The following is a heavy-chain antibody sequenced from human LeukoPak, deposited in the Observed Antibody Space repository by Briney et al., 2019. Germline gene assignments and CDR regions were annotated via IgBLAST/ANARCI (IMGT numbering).Heavy chain of an antibody. CDR3: VRHATTYFFLDY. CDR1: GGSISSGGYS. CDR2: IYHSGST. D-gene: IGHD4-17*01. Sequence: SETLSLTCAVSGGSISSGGYSWSWIRQPPGKGLEWIGYIYHSGSTYYNPSLKSRVTISVDRSKNQFSLKLSSVTAADTAVYFCVRHATTYFFLDYWGQGTLVTVSS. J-gene: IGHJ4*02. V-gene: IGHV4-30-2*01.